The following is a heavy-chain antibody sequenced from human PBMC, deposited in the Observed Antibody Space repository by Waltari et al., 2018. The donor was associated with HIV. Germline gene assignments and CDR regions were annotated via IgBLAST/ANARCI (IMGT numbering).Heavy chain of an antibody. CDR1: GFTVSNSW. J-gene: IGHJ4*02. CDR2: INRDGSST. D-gene: IGHD6-13*01. Sequence: EVQLVESGGGLVQPGGSLRLSCAASGFTVSNSWMPWVRQAAGKGLVWVSRINRDGSSTTYADSEKGRFTISRDNAKNTLYMQMNSLRAEDTALYYCVRGSSSWNGVDFWGRGTLVTVSS. CDR3: VRGSSSWNGVDF. V-gene: IGHV3-74*01.